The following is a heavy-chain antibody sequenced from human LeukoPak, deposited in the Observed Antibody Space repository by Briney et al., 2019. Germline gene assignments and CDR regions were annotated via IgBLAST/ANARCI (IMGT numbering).Heavy chain of an antibody. D-gene: IGHD5-24*01. CDR2: IWYDGSNK. CDR1: GFTFSSYG. CDR3: ARESPRGNGYNGINAFDI. J-gene: IGHJ3*02. V-gene: IGHV3-33*01. Sequence: GGSLRLSCAASGFTFSSYGMHWVRQAPGKGLEWVAVIWYDGSNKYYADSVKGRFTISRDNSKNTLYLQMNSLRVEETAVYYCARESPRGNGYNGINAFDIWGQGTMVTVSS.